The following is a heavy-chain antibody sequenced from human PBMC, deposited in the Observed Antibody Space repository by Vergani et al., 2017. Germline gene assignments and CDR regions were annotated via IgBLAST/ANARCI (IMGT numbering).Heavy chain of an antibody. CDR2: ISYDGSNN. Sequence: QVQLVESGGGVVQPGRSLRLSCAASGFSFSSFGFHWVRQAPGKGLEWVAVISYDGSNNYSADTVKGRFTISRDNSKNTLYLQMNSLRAEDTAVYYCARDRPYSGGYLFDDWGQGTLVTVSS. CDR1: GFSFSSFG. V-gene: IGHV3-30*19. CDR3: ARDRPYSGGYLFDD. D-gene: IGHD1-26*01. J-gene: IGHJ4*02.